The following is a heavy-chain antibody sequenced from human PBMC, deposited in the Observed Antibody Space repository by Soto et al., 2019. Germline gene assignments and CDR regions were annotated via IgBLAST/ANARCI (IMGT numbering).Heavy chain of an antibody. D-gene: IGHD3-3*01. V-gene: IGHV3-23*01. CDR2: ISGSGAST. CDR1: GFTFSSYA. CDR3: PRESGYCYYYYGMDV. J-gene: IGHJ6*02. Sequence: WGSLRLSCAASGFTFSSYAMSWFRHAPGKGLECVSAISGSGASTYSAYSVKVRFTISRDNSKNTLYLQMNRPRAEDAAVYYCPRESGYCYYYYGMDVWGQGSTVTVSS.